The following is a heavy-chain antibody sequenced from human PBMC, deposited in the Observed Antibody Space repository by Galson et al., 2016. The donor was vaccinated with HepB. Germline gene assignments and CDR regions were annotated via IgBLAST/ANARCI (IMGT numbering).Heavy chain of an antibody. CDR1: GFTFKYAW. CDR3: TTGVDGGEAG. Sequence: SLRLSCAASGFTFKYAWMSWVRQGPGKGLEWVGRIKSKVDGGTADYGTPVKGRFTISRDDSKDTLYLQMNSLENEDTATYYCTTGVDGGEAGWGQGTPVTVSS. CDR2: IKSKVDGGTA. V-gene: IGHV3-15*01. D-gene: IGHD3-10*01. J-gene: IGHJ4*02.